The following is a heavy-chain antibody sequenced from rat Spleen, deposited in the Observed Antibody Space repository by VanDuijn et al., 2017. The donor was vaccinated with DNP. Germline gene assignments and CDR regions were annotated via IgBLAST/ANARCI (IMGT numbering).Heavy chain of an antibody. Sequence: EVKLVESGGGLVQPGRSLKLSCAASGFNFNDHWMGWVRQAPGKGLEWIGQINKDSRTINYIPSLKDKFTISRDNAQNTLYLQMNKLGSEDTAIYYCAKGPNYGGWPDYFDSWGQGVMVTVSS. CDR2: INKDSRTI. J-gene: IGHJ2*01. CDR3: AKGPNYGGWPDYFDS. CDR1: GFNFNDHW. D-gene: IGHD1-11*01. V-gene: IGHV4-2*01.